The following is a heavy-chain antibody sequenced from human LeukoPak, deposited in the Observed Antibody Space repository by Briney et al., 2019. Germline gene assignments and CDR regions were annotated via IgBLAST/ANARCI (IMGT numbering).Heavy chain of an antibody. CDR1: GCTFTSYD. V-gene: IGHV1-8*01. D-gene: IGHD5-24*01. CDR3: ATSDGQHHDAFDI. Sequence: ASVKVSRKASGCTFTSYDINWVRQATGQGLEWMGWMNPNSGNTGYAQKFQGRVTMTRNTSISTAYMELSSLRSEDTAVYYCATSDGQHHDAFDIWGQGTMVTVSS. J-gene: IGHJ3*02. CDR2: MNPNSGNT.